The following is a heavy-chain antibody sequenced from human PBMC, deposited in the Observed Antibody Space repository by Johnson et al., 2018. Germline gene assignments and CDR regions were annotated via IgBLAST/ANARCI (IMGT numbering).Heavy chain of an antibody. J-gene: IGHJ6*02. CDR3: ARVKGYSDSQDYYSYGMDV. V-gene: IGHV3-74*01. D-gene: IGHD5-18*01. Sequence: VQLQESGGGLVQXGGSLRLSCAASGFTFSSYWMHWVRQAPGKGLVWVSRIKSDGSSTSYADSVKGRFTISRDNAKNTRYLQMNSRRAEDTAVYYCARVKGYSDSQDYYSYGMDVWGQGTTVTVSS. CDR2: IKSDGSST. CDR1: GFTFSSYW.